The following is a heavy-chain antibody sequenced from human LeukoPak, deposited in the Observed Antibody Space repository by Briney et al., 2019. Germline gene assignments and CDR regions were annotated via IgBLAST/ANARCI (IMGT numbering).Heavy chain of an antibody. Sequence: SETLSLTCAVYGGSFSGYYWSWIRQPPGKGLEWVGEINHSGSTNYNPSLKSRVTISVDTSKNQFSLKLSSVTAADTAVYYCARARFGSSNYFDYWGQGSLVTVSS. CDR1: GGSFSGYY. J-gene: IGHJ4*02. V-gene: IGHV4-34*01. CDR3: ARARFGSSNYFDY. D-gene: IGHD3-3*01. CDR2: INHSGST.